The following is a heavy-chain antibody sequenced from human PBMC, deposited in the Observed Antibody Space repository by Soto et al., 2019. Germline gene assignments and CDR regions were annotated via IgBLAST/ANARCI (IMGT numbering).Heavy chain of an antibody. V-gene: IGHV4-61*08. D-gene: IGHD5-18*01. CDR1: GGSVSSGDYY. Sequence: SETLSLTCTVSGGSVSSGDYYWSWIRQPPGKGLEWIGYIYYSGNTNYNPSLKSRVIISVDTSKNLFSLKLTSVTAADTAVYYCARIPVDTSMIYWLDPWGQGTLVTV. J-gene: IGHJ5*02. CDR2: IYYSGNT. CDR3: ARIPVDTSMIYWLDP.